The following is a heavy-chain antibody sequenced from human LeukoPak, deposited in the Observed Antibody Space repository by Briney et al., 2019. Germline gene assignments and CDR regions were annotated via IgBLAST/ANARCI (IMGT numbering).Heavy chain of an antibody. CDR1: GYSISSGYY. Sequence: SSETLSLTCTVSGYSISSGYYWGWIRPPPGKGLEWIANIYHSGNTYYNPSLKSRVTISVDTSRNQFSLKLSSVTAADTAVYYCARHSLETLSFDYWGQGTLVTVSS. V-gene: IGHV4-38-2*02. CDR2: IYHSGNT. J-gene: IGHJ4*02. D-gene: IGHD2-21*01. CDR3: ARHSLETLSFDY.